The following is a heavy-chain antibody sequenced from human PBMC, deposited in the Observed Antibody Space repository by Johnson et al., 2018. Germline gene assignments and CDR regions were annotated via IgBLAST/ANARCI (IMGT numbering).Heavy chain of an antibody. CDR3: AKKYSVGWHGRHDALDI. Sequence: VQLVQSGGGLVQPGGSLRLSCAASGFTFRSYAINWVRQAPGKGLEWVSTISGSGTNTYYADSVRGRFTISRDNSQNTVYLQMNSLRAEDTAGYYCAKKYSVGWHGRHDALDIWGQWTMVTVSS. CDR1: GFTFRSYA. D-gene: IGHD6-19*01. CDR2: ISGSGTNT. J-gene: IGHJ3*02. V-gene: IGHV3-23*04.